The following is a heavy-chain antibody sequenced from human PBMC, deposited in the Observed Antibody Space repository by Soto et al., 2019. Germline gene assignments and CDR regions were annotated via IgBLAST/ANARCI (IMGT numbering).Heavy chain of an antibody. CDR2: IYYSVST. J-gene: IGHJ4*02. CDR3: ARAENERAGIYRPPDY. V-gene: IGHV4-31*03. Sequence: QVQLQESGPGLVKPSQTLSLTCTVSGASITSGGYYWSWIRQHPGKVLEWIGYIYYSVSTYYNPSLKSRVIISVDTSKNQFSLNLSSVTAADTAVYYCARAENERAGIYRPPDYWGQGTLVTVSS. D-gene: IGHD5-12*01. CDR1: GASITSGGYY.